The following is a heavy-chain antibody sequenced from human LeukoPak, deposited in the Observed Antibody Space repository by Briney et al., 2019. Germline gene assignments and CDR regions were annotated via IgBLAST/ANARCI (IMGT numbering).Heavy chain of an antibody. CDR1: GFTFSSYS. CDR2: ISSSSSYI. Sequence: PGGSLRLSCAASGFTFSSYSMNWVRQAPGKGLEWVSSISSSSSYIYYADSVKGRFTTSRDNAKNSLYLQMNSLRAEDTAVYYCASQTIPSQGSWTKNDYWGQGTLVTVSS. CDR3: ASQTIPSQGSWTKNDY. J-gene: IGHJ4*02. D-gene: IGHD6-13*01. V-gene: IGHV3-21*01.